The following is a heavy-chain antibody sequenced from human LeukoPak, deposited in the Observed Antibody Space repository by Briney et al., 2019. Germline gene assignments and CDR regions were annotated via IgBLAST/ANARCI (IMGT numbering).Heavy chain of an antibody. Sequence: GGSLRLSCAASGFTFSSYAMSWVRQAPGKGLEWVSAISGSGGSKYYADSVKGRFTISRDNSKNTLYLQMNSLRAEDTAVYYCAKDPSNFDRAFDYWGQGTLVTVSS. D-gene: IGHD3-22*01. V-gene: IGHV3-23*01. J-gene: IGHJ4*02. CDR2: ISGSGGSK. CDR1: GFTFSSYA. CDR3: AKDPSNFDRAFDY.